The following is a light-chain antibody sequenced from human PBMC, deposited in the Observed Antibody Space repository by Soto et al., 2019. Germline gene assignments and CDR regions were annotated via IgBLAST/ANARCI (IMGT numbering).Light chain of an antibody. Sequence: EIVLTQSPVTLSLSPGERATLSCRASQSVSTYLAWYHQKPGRAPRLLIYDASTRDTGIPARFSGSGSGTDFTLTISSLEPEDFAVYYCQQRSNSPSTFGGGTKVEIK. V-gene: IGKV3-11*01. CDR3: QQRSNSPST. J-gene: IGKJ4*01. CDR2: DAS. CDR1: QSVSTY.